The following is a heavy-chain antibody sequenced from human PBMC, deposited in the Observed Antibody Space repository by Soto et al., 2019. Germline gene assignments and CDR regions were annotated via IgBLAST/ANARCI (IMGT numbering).Heavy chain of an antibody. V-gene: IGHV4-59*01. CDR2: IYYSGST. Sequence: QVQLQESGPGLVKPSETLSLTCSVSGGSISGYYWSWIRQTPEKGLEWIGYIYYSGSTNYNPSLKSRVTMLIDMSKNQFSLKLTSVSAADTAVYYCAAAPRYWGQGIMVNVSS. CDR3: AAAPRY. D-gene: IGHD2-15*01. J-gene: IGHJ4*02. CDR1: GGSISGYY.